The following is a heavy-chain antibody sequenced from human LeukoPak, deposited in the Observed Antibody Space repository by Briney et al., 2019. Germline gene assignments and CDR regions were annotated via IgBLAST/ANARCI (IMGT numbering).Heavy chain of an antibody. D-gene: IGHD6-13*01. CDR2: ISAYNGNT. CDR1: GHPFTLYG. Sequence: ASVKVSCKASGHPFTLYGISWVRQAPGQGLEWMGWISAYNGNTDYAQNLQGRVTMTTDTLASTAYMELRSLRSDDTAVYYCARDHSLVAYSSTWFDYWGQGTPVTVSS. V-gene: IGHV1-18*01. CDR3: ARDHSLVAYSSTWFDY. J-gene: IGHJ4*02.